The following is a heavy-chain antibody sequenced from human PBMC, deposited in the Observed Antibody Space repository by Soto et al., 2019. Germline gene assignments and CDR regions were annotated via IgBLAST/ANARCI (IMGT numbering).Heavy chain of an antibody. CDR1: GGSISSGGNY. Sequence: QVQLQESGPGLVKPSQTLSLTCSVSGGSISSGGNYWNWIRQHPGKGLEWIGYIYYSGSTYYNPSLKSRVTISVDTSTHQFSLTLSSVTAADTAVYYCARDPSIADFYGMDVWGQGTTVTVSS. V-gene: IGHV4-31*03. CDR3: ARDPSIADFYGMDV. D-gene: IGHD6-13*01. CDR2: IYYSGST. J-gene: IGHJ6*02.